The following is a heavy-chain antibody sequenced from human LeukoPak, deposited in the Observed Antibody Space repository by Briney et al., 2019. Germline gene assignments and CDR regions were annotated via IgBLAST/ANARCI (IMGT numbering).Heavy chain of an antibody. CDR3: ARDSYYDTSGYYFQFDY. Sequence: ASVKVSCKASGGTFSSYAISWVRQAPGQGLEWMGRIIPILGIGSNAQKFQGRVTITADKSSSTAYMELSSLRSEDTAVYYCARDSYYDTSGYYFQFDYWGQGTLVTVSS. J-gene: IGHJ4*02. CDR1: GGTFSSYA. V-gene: IGHV1-69*04. D-gene: IGHD3-22*01. CDR2: IIPILGIG.